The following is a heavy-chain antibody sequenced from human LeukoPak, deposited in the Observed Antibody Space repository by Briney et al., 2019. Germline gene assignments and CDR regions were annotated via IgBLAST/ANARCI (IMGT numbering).Heavy chain of an antibody. J-gene: IGHJ4*02. V-gene: IGHV4-34*01. CDR3: ARRGSRSAGAPLPSIDY. D-gene: IGHD6-13*01. Sequence: AXYGGSFGGXXXXWIRQXPGKXXXXXXSITYTGTTYYNPSLKSRVTISVDTSKNQFSLMLRSVAAADTAVYYCARRGSRSAGAPLPSIDYWGQGALVTVSS. CDR1: GGSFGGXX. CDR2: ITYTGTT.